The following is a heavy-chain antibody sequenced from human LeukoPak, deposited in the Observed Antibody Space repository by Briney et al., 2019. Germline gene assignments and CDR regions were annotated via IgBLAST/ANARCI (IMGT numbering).Heavy chain of an antibody. CDR2: IKSKTDGGTT. CDR3: TTDYSVSDYYYYMDV. V-gene: IGHV3-15*01. CDR1: GFTFSNAW. D-gene: IGHD2-21*01. J-gene: IGHJ6*03. Sequence: GGSLRLSCAASGFTFSNAWMSWVRQAPGKGLEWVGRIKSKTDGGTTDYAAPVKGRFTISRDDSKNTLYLQMNSLKTEDTAVYYCTTDYSVSDYYYYMDVWGKGTTVTVS.